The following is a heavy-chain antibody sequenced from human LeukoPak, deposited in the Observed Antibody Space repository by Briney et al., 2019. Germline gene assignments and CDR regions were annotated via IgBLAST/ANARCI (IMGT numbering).Heavy chain of an antibody. CDR3: AREVEYYDSSGYRPHAFDI. V-gene: IGHV4-39*02. D-gene: IGHD3-22*01. J-gene: IGHJ3*02. CDR2: ISYSGGT. CDR1: GGSIISNNHY. Sequence: SETLSLTCTVSGGSIISNNHYWGWTRQPPGKGLEWFGSISYSGGTAYNPFLRSRVTISVDTSKNQFSLKVNSVTAADTAVYYCAREVEYYDSSGYRPHAFDIWGQGTLVTVSS.